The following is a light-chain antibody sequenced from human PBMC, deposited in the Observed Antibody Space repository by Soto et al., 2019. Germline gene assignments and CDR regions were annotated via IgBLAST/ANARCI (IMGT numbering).Light chain of an antibody. Sequence: DIQMTQSPSSVSASVGDRVTITCRASQGISSWLAWYQQKPGKAPRLLIDAASRLQSGVPSRFSRSGYGTDFPLTISNLQPEDFASSYCPEANSFLRTCGGGTKVKVK. V-gene: IGKV1-12*01. CDR3: PEANSFLRT. J-gene: IGKJ4*01. CDR2: AAS. CDR1: QGISSW.